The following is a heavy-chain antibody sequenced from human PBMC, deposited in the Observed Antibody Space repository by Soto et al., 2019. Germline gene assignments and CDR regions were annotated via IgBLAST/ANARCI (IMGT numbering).Heavy chain of an antibody. CDR3: ARDWYRDGYKGGYFDY. CDR1: GFSISSGYY. CDR2: MYQSGTT. V-gene: IGHV4-38-2*02. Sequence: EPLSLTCTVSGFSISSGYYWGWVRQPPGKGLEWIGSMYQSGTTYYNPSLKSRVTISINTSKNQFSLKLTSVTAADTAVYYCARDWYRDGYKGGYFDYWGQGTLVTVSS. D-gene: IGHD1-26*01. J-gene: IGHJ4*02.